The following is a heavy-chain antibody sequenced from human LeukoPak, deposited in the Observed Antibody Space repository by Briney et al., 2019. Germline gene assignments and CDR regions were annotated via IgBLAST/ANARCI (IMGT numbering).Heavy chain of an antibody. CDR3: ARDLGWLQSDY. CDR1: GFTFSDYA. Sequence: GGSLRLSCVASGFTFSDYAMNWVRQAPGKGLEWVATIKKDGSEQYYVDSMKGRLTISRDNAKNSVYLQIHNLRAEDTAVYYCARDLGWLQSDYWGQGTLVTVSS. V-gene: IGHV3-7*01. CDR2: IKKDGSEQ. J-gene: IGHJ4*02. D-gene: IGHD5-24*01.